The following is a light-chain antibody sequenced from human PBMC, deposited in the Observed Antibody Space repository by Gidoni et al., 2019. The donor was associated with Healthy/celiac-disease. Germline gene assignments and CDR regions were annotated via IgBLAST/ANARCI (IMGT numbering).Light chain of an antibody. J-gene: IGLJ1*01. CDR2: GNS. CDR1: RSNIGAGYD. V-gene: IGLV1-40*01. Sequence: QSVLTQPPSLSGAPVQRVTISCTGSRSNIGAGYDVHWYQQLPGTAPKLLIYGNSNRPSGVPDRFSGSKSGTSASLAITGLQAEDEADYYCQSYDSSLSGSKVFGTGTKVTVL. CDR3: QSYDSSLSGSKV.